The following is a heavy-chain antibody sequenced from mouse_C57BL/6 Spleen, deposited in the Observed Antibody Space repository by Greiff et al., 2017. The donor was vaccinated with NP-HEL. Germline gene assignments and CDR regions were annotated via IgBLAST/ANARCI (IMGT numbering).Heavy chain of an antibody. V-gene: IGHV1-18*01. J-gene: IGHJ2*01. D-gene: IGHD2-4*01. CDR1: GYTFTDYN. Sequence: VQLKESGPELVKPGASVKIPCKASGYTFTDYNVDWVKQSHGKSLEWIGDINPNNGGTIYNQKFKGKATLTVDKSSSTAYMELRSLTSEDTAVYYCARSNDYDPYFDYWGQGTTLTVSS. CDR2: INPNNGGT. CDR3: ARSNDYDPYFDY.